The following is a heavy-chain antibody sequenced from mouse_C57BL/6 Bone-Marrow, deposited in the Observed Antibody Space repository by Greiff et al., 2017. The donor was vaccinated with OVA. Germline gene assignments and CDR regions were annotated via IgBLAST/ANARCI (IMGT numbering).Heavy chain of an antibody. CDR3: ARSYYDYGGFDY. D-gene: IGHD2-4*01. J-gene: IGHJ2*01. V-gene: IGHV1-42*01. CDR1: GYSFTGYY. Sequence: VQLKESGPELVKPGASVKISCKASGYSFTGYYMNWVKQSPEKSLEWIGEINPSTGGTTYNQKFKAKATLTVDKFSSTAYMQLKSLTSEDSAVYYCARSYYDYGGFDYWGQGTTLTVSS. CDR2: INPSTGGT.